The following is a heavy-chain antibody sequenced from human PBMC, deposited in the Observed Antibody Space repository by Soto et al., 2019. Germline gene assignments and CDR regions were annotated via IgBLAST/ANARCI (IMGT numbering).Heavy chain of an antibody. D-gene: IGHD3-10*01. J-gene: IGHJ4*02. Sequence: VGSLRLFCAASGFTFSSYAMSWVRQAPGKGLEWVSGISAGGTNTYYPDSVRGRFTISRDNSKNTLYLEMNSLRVEDTAVYYCADGGEWAFKFDYWGQGTLVTVSS. V-gene: IGHV3-23*01. CDR3: ADGGEWAFKFDY. CDR2: ISAGGTNT. CDR1: GFTFSSYA.